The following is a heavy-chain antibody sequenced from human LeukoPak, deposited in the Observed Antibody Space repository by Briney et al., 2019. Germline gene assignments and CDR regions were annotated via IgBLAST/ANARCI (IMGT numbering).Heavy chain of an antibody. CDR3: ARGRRRWFDP. Sequence: SQTLSLTCAVSGGSISSGGYSWSWIRQPPGKGLEWIGYIYHSGSTYYNPSLKSRVTISVDRSKNQFSLKLRSVTAADTAVYYCARGRRRWFDPWGQGTLVTVSS. CDR1: GGSISSGGYS. J-gene: IGHJ5*02. V-gene: IGHV4-30-2*01. CDR2: IYHSGST.